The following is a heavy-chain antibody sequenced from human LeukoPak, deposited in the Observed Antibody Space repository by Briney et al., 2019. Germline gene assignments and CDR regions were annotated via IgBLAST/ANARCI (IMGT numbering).Heavy chain of an antibody. CDR1: GFTFSSYS. CDR2: ISSSGSYI. V-gene: IGHV3-21*01. D-gene: IGHD2-21*02. J-gene: IGHJ4*02. Sequence: GGSLRLSCAASGFTFSSYSMNWVRQAPGKGLEWVSSISSSGSYIYYADSVKGRFTISRDNAKNSLYLQMNSLRAEDTAVYYCARDDKGGGDTDYWGQGTLVTVSS. CDR3: ARDDKGGGDTDY.